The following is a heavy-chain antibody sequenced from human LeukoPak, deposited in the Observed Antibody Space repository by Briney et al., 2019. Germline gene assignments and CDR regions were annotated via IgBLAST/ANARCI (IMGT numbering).Heavy chain of an antibody. V-gene: IGHV4-59*02. CDR1: GASVSSYY. Sequence: SETLSLTCTVSGASVSSYYWSWIRQPPGKGLEWIGYIYYSGSTNYNPSLKSRVTISVDTSKNQFSLKLSSVTAADTAVYYCAREYSSGWGSFDPWGQGTLVTVSS. CDR2: IYYSGST. CDR3: AREYSSGWGSFDP. J-gene: IGHJ5*02. D-gene: IGHD6-19*01.